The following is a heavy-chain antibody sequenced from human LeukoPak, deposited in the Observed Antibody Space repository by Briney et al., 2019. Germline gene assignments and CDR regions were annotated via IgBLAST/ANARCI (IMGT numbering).Heavy chain of an antibody. Sequence: SETLSLTCTVSGDSISSSSYYLGWVRQSPRKGLEWIGSVYFSGLTYYSPSFQSRVTISIDRSKNQFSLRLNSVTAADTAVYDCAPLELGAGRFDPWGQGTLVTVSS. V-gene: IGHV4-39*01. D-gene: IGHD3-3*01. CDR2: VYFSGLT. CDR3: APLELGAGRFDP. J-gene: IGHJ5*02. CDR1: GDSISSSSYY.